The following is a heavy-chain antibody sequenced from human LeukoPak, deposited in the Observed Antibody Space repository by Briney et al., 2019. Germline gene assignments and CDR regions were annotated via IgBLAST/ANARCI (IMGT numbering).Heavy chain of an antibody. CDR3: ARDLTVTTRNWFDP. CDR1: GGSINNYY. Sequence: SETLSLTCTVSGGSINNYYWGWIRQPPGKGLEWIGSIYHSGSTYYSPSLKSRVTISVDTSKNQFSLKLSSVTAADTAVYYCARDLTVTTRNWFDPWGQGILVSVSS. D-gene: IGHD4-17*01. V-gene: IGHV4-38-2*02. J-gene: IGHJ5*02. CDR2: IYHSGST.